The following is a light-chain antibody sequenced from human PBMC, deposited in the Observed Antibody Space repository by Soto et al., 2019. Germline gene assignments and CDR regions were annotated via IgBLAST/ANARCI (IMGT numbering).Light chain of an antibody. CDR1: SSDVGGYNY. V-gene: IGLV2-11*01. CDR2: DVS. CDR3: CSYAGSYSYV. J-gene: IGLJ1*01. Sequence: QSVLTQPRSASGSPGQSVTISCTGTSSDVGGYNYVSWYQQHPGKAPKLIIYDVSKRPSGVPDRFSGSKSGNTASLTISGLQAEDEADYYCCSYAGSYSYVFGTGTKVTVL.